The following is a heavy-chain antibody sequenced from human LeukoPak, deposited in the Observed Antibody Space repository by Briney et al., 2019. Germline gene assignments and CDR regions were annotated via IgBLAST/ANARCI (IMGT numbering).Heavy chain of an antibody. CDR1: GGSFNGYY. Sequence: SETLSLTCAVYGGSFNGYYWTWIRQRPGKGLEWIGEINDSGSSKYNPSLKSRVTISVDTSKNQFSLKLNSVTAADMAVYYCVGPRPGGGWFDYWGQGTRVTVSS. J-gene: IGHJ4*02. CDR3: VGPRPGGGWFDY. D-gene: IGHD1-14*01. V-gene: IGHV4-34*01. CDR2: INDSGSS.